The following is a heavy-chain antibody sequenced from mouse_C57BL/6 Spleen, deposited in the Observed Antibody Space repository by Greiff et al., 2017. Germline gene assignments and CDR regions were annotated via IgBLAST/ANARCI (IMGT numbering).Heavy chain of an antibody. Sequence: EVMLVESGEGLVKPGGSLKLSCAASGFTFSSYAMSWVRQTPEKRLEWVAYISSGGDYIYYADTVKGRFTISRDNARNTLYLQMSRLKSEDTAMYYCTREGYYGSSYAMDYWGQGTSVTVSS. CDR3: TREGYYGSSYAMDY. J-gene: IGHJ4*01. CDR2: ISSGGDYI. CDR1: GFTFSSYA. D-gene: IGHD1-1*01. V-gene: IGHV5-9-1*02.